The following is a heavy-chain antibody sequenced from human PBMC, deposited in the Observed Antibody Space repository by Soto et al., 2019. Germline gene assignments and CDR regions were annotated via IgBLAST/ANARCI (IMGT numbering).Heavy chain of an antibody. CDR2: ISYDGSNK. J-gene: IGHJ6*02. D-gene: IGHD2-21*01. V-gene: IGHV3-30-3*01. CDR3: ARDNLLSLLRGARSSYAMDV. Sequence: GGSLRLSCAASGFTCSSYAMHWVRQAPGKGLEWVAVISYDGSNKYYADSVKGRFTISRDNSKNTLYLQMNSLRAEDTAVYYSARDNLLSLLRGARSSYAMDVWGQGPTVTLSS. CDR1: GFTCSSYA.